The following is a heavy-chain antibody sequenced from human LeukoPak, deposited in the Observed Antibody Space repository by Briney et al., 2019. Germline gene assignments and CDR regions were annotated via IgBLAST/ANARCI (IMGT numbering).Heavy chain of an antibody. J-gene: IGHJ6*02. D-gene: IGHD6-19*01. CDR3: ARGYSSGLPYYYYYGMDV. Sequence: ASVKVSCMASGYTFTSYGISWVRQAPGQGLEWMGWISAYNGNTNYAQKLQGRVTMTTDTSTSTAYMELRSLRSDDTAVYYCARGYSSGLPYYYYYGMDVWGQGTTVTVSS. V-gene: IGHV1-18*01. CDR1: GYTFTSYG. CDR2: ISAYNGNT.